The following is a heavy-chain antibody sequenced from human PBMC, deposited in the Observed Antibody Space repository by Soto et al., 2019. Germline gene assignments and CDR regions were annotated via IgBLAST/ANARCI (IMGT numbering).Heavy chain of an antibody. CDR3: ARSGYSYGPFDY. CDR2: IYSGGST. J-gene: IGHJ4*02. Sequence: EVQLVESGGGLIQPGGSLRLSCAASGFTVSSTYMSWVRQAPGKGLEWVSVIYSGGSTYYADSVKGRFTISRDNSKNTLYLQVNSLRAEDTAVSYCARSGYSYGPFDYWGQGTLVTVSS. CDR1: GFTVSSTY. V-gene: IGHV3-53*01. D-gene: IGHD5-18*01.